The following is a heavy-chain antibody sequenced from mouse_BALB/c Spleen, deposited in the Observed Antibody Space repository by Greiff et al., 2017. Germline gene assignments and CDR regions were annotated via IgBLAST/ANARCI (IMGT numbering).Heavy chain of an antibody. CDR3: ARGTRDGYYVGAMDY. Sequence: ESGPGLVKPSQSLSLTCSVTGYSITSGYYWNWIRQFPGNKLEWMGYISYDGSNNYNPSLKNRISITRDTSKNQFFLKLNSVTTEDTATYYCARGTRDGYYVGAMDYWGQGTSVTVSS. D-gene: IGHD2-3*01. V-gene: IGHV3-6*02. CDR2: ISYDGSN. CDR1: GYSITSGYY. J-gene: IGHJ4*01.